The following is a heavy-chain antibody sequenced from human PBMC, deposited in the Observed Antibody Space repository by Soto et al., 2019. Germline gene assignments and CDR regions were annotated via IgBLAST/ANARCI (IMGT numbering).Heavy chain of an antibody. CDR2: ISAYNGNT. CDR1: GGTFSSYT. V-gene: IGHV1-18*01. J-gene: IGHJ4*02. CDR3: ARVPSSTYYYDSSGEEPFDY. D-gene: IGHD3-22*01. Sequence: ASVKVSCKASGGTFSSYTISWVRQAPGQGLEKMGWISAYNGNTNYAQKLQGRVTMTTDTSTSTAYMELRSLRSDDTAVYYCARVPSSTYYYDSSGEEPFDYWGQGTLVTVSS.